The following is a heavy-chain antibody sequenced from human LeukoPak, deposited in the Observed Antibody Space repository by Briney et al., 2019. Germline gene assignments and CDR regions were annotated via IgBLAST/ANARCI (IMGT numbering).Heavy chain of an antibody. J-gene: IGHJ6*03. CDR1: GGSFSGYY. Sequence: SETLSLTCAVYGGSFSGYYWSWIRQPPGKGLEWIGYIYYSGSTNYNPSLKSRVTISVDTSKNQFSLKLSSVTAADTAVYYCARGHCSGGSCYSEDYYMDVWGKGTTVTVSS. CDR2: IYYSGST. D-gene: IGHD2-15*01. V-gene: IGHV4-59*12. CDR3: ARGHCSGGSCYSEDYYMDV.